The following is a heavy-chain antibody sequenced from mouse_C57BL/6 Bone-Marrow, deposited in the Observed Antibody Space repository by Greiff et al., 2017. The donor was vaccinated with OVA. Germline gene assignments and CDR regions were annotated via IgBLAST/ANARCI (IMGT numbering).Heavy chain of an antibody. Sequence: VQLQQPGAELVKPGASVKMSCKASGYTFTSYWITWVKQRPGQGLEWIGDIYPGSGSTNYNEKFKSKATLTVDTSSSTAYMQLSSLTSEDSAVYYCARCYYGKDWYFDVWGTGTTVTVSS. CDR3: ARCYYGKDWYFDV. J-gene: IGHJ1*03. D-gene: IGHD1-1*01. CDR1: GYTFTSYW. CDR2: IYPGSGST. V-gene: IGHV1-55*01.